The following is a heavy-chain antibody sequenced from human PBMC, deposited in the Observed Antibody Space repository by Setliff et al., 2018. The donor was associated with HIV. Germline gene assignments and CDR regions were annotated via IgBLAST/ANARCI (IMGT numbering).Heavy chain of an antibody. J-gene: IGHJ4*02. CDR2: INPVGRND. Sequence: SETLSLTCAVYGGSISGYYWSWIRQPPGKGLEWIGEINPVGRNDNYNPSLNNRAAIVLDTSKNQFSLNLSSVTAADAALYYCAIKVYSETYGPTYGPGPYFDFWGQGTQVTVSS. CDR3: AIKVYSETYGPTYGPGPYFDF. D-gene: IGHD1-26*01. V-gene: IGHV4-34*04. CDR1: GGSISGYY.